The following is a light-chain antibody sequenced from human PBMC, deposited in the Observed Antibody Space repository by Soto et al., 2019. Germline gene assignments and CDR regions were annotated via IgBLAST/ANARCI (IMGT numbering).Light chain of an antibody. CDR1: SSDVGGYNY. Sequence: QSALTQPPSASGSPGQSVTISFTGASSDVGGYNYVSWYQQHPGKAPKLMIYEVSKRPSGVPDRFSGSKSGNTASLTVSGLQAEDEADYYCNSYAGSNNVFGTGTKVTVL. V-gene: IGLV2-8*01. CDR2: EVS. J-gene: IGLJ1*01. CDR3: NSYAGSNNV.